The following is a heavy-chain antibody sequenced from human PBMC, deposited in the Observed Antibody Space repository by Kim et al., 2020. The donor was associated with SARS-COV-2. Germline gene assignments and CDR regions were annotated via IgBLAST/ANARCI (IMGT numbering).Heavy chain of an antibody. CDR2: IYYSGST. J-gene: IGHJ6*01. CDR1: CGSISSGDYY. V-gene: IGHV4-30-4*01. CDR3: ARDWVPGGFREFGRMDV. D-gene: IGHD3-10*01. Sequence: SETLSLTCTVSCGSISSGDYYWSWIRQPPWKGLEWIGYIYYSGSTYYNPSLKSRVTISVDTSKNQFSLKLRSVTSADTAVCYFARDWVPGGFREFGRMDV.